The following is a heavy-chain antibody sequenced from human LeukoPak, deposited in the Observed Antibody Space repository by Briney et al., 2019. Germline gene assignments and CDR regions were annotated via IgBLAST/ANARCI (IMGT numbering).Heavy chain of an antibody. V-gene: IGHV3-7*01. Sequence: GGSLRLSCVASGFNFGAFSMSWVRQAPGKGLEWVTYMREDGSDIFYVDSVKGRFTISGDNAKNSLYLQMSSLRAEDTAVYYCARAIVGATQNAFDIWGQGTMVTVSS. J-gene: IGHJ3*02. CDR2: MREDGSDI. CDR3: ARAIVGATQNAFDI. D-gene: IGHD1-26*01. CDR1: GFNFGAFS.